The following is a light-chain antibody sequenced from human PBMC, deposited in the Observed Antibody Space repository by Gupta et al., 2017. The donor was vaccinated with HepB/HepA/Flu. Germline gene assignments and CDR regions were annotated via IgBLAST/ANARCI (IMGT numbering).Light chain of an antibody. CDR3: QQRSNWPLT. Sequence: EIVLTQSPATVSLSPGERATLSFRASQSISSDLAWYQHKPGHVPRLLFYDSSNRATGIPARFSGSGSGTDVTLTISSLEPEDFAVYYCQQRSNWPLTFGGGTKVESK. J-gene: IGKJ4*01. CDR2: DSS. V-gene: IGKV3-11*01. CDR1: QSISSD.